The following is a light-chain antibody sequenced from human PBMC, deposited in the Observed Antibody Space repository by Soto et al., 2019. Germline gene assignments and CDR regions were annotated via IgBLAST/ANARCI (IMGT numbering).Light chain of an antibody. CDR1: QSVLYSSNNKNY. Sequence: DIVMTQSPDSLAVSLGERATINCKSSQSVLYSSNNKNYLAWYQQKAGQPPKLLIYWASTRQSGVPDRFSGSGSETDFTLTISSLHAEDVAIYYCQQYYNPPLTFGGGTKVEIK. V-gene: IGKV4-1*01. J-gene: IGKJ4*01. CDR3: QQYYNPPLT. CDR2: WAS.